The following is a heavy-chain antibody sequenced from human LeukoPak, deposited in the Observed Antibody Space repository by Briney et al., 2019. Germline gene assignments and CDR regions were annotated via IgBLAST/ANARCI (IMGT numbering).Heavy chain of an antibody. CDR2: IIPIFGTA. J-gene: IGHJ4*02. CDR1: GGTFSSYA. V-gene: IGHV1-69*13. Sequence: GASVKVSCKASGGTFSSYAISWVRRAPGQGLEWMGGIIPIFGTANYAQKFQGRVTITADESTSTAYMELSSLRSEDTAVYYCAREVGATHYFDYWGQGTLVTVSS. D-gene: IGHD1-26*01. CDR3: AREVGATHYFDY.